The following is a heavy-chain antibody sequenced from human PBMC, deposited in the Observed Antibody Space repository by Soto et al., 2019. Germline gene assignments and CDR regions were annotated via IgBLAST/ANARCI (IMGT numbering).Heavy chain of an antibody. Sequence: ALGTATQRLTLTCTFSGLSFRKNGKCVSWIRQPPGKALEWLARIDWDNDKYYNTSLKTRLTISKDTSKNQVVLTLTNMDPVDTATYYCARIPYYYYVDVWGKGTTVTVSS. CDR1: GLSFRKNGKC. CDR2: IDWDNDK. J-gene: IGHJ6*03. CDR3: ARIPYYYYVDV. V-gene: IGHV2-70*11.